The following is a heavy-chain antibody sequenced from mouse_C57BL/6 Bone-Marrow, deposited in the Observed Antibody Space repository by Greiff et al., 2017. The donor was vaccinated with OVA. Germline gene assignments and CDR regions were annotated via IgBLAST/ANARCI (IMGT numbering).Heavy chain of an antibody. J-gene: IGHJ2*01. CDR3: ARWRDYYGSRRDYFDY. CDR2: INPSSGYT. D-gene: IGHD1-1*01. Sequence: VQLQESGAELARPGASVKMSCKASGYTFTSYTMHWVKQRPGQGLEWIGYINPSSGYTKYNQKFKDKATLTADKSSSTAYMQLSSLTSEDSAVYYCARWRDYYGSRRDYFDYWGQGTTLTVSS. CDR1: GYTFTSYT. V-gene: IGHV1-4*01.